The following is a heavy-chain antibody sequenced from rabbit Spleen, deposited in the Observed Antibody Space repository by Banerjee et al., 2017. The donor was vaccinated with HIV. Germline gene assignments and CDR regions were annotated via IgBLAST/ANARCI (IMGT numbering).Heavy chain of an antibody. J-gene: IGHJ6*01. CDR3: ARDTGSSFSSYGMDL. V-gene: IGHV1S45*01. CDR1: GFSFSSSYY. CDR2: IYAGSSGST. Sequence: QEQLEESGGDLVKPEGSLTLTCTASGFSFSSSYYMCWVRQAPGKGLECIACIYAGSSGSTYSATWAKGRFTCSKTSSTTVTLQMTSLTVADTATHFCARDTGSSFSSYGMDLWGPGTLVTVS. D-gene: IGHD8-1*01.